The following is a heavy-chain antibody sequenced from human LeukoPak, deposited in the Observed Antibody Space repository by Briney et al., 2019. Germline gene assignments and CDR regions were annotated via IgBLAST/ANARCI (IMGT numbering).Heavy chain of an antibody. Sequence: GRSLRLSCAASGFTFSSYWMHWVRQAPGKGLVWVSRINSDGSSTSYADSVKARFTISRDNAKNTLYLQMTSLRAEDTAVYYCARGGGYDFWSGYSDAFDIWGQGTMVTVSS. CDR2: INSDGSST. D-gene: IGHD3-3*01. CDR1: GFTFSSYW. V-gene: IGHV3-74*01. CDR3: ARGGGYDFWSGYSDAFDI. J-gene: IGHJ3*02.